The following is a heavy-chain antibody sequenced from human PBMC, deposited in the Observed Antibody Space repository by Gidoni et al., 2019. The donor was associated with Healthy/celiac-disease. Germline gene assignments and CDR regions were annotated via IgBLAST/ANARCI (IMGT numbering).Heavy chain of an antibody. CDR2: IIPIFGTA. V-gene: IGHV1-69*01. CDR1: GGTFSSYA. J-gene: IGHJ6*02. D-gene: IGHD3-10*01. Sequence: QVQLVQSGAEVKKPGSSVKVSCKASGGTFSSYAISWVRQAPGQGLEWMGGIIPIFGTANYAQKFQGRVTITADESTSTAYMELSSLRSEDTAVYYCARPPDLSGKAVKLRTDYYGMDVWGQGTTVTVSS. CDR3: ARPPDLSGKAVKLRTDYYGMDV.